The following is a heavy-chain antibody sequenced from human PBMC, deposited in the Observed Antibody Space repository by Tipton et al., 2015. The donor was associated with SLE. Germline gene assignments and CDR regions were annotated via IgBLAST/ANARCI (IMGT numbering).Heavy chain of an antibody. D-gene: IGHD3-16*02. J-gene: IGHJ3*02. CDR1: GGSISSYY. Sequence: TLSLTCTVSGGSISSYYWSWIRQPPGKGLEWIGSIYYSGSTNYNPSLKSRVTISVDTSKNQFSLKLSSVTAADTAVYYCARGVYYIWGSYRSDAFDIWGQGTMVTVSS. CDR3: ARGVYYIWGSYRSDAFDI. CDR2: IYYSGST. V-gene: IGHV4-59*01.